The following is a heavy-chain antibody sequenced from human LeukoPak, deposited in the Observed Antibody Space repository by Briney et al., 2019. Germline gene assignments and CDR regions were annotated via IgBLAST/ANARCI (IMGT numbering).Heavy chain of an antibody. CDR3: AREGWVSMVDY. D-gene: IGHD5/OR15-5a*01. CDR2: IYTSGST. J-gene: IGHJ4*02. CDR1: GGSISSGSYY. Sequence: PSETLSLTCTVSGGSISSGSYYWSWIRQPAGKGLEWIGRIYTSGSTNYNPSLKSRVTISVDTSKNQFSLKLSSVTAADTAVYYCAREGWVSMVDYWGQGTLVTVSS. V-gene: IGHV4-61*02.